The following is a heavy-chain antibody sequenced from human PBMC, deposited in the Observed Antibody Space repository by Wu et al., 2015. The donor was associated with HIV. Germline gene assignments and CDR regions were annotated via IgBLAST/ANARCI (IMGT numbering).Heavy chain of an antibody. CDR2: INPNSGGT. CDR1: GYTFTGYY. Sequence: QVQLVQSGAEVKKPGASVKVSCKASGYTFTGYYMHWVRQAPGQGLEWMGWINPNSGGTNYAQKFQGRVTMTRDTSISTAYMELSRLRSDDTAVYYCAREEASGSYSAVYYYYYMDVWGKGPRSPSP. CDR3: AREEASGSYSAVYYYYYMDV. V-gene: IGHV1-2*02. J-gene: IGHJ6*03. D-gene: IGHD1-26*01.